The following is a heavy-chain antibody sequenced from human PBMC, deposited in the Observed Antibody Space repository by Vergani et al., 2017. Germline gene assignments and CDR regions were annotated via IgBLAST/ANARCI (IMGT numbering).Heavy chain of an antibody. CDR1: GFTFSSYG. CDR3: AKDGWHPTYYYGSGSHFDY. V-gene: IGHV3-30*18. Sequence: QVQLVESGGGVVQPGRSLRLSCAASGFTFSSYGMHWVRQAPGKGLEWVAVISYDGSNKYYADSVKGRFTISRDNSKNTLYLQMNSLRAEDTAVYYCAKDGWHPTYYYGSGSHFDYWGQGTLVTVSS. D-gene: IGHD3-10*01. J-gene: IGHJ4*02. CDR2: ISYDGSNK.